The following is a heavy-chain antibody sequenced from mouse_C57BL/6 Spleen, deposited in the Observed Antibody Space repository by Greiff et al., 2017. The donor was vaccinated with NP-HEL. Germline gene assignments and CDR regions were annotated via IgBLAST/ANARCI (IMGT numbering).Heavy chain of an antibody. CDR1: GYTFTDYN. J-gene: IGHJ2*01. CDR3: ARPARGYGNYFDY. D-gene: IGHD2-1*01. V-gene: IGHV1-22*01. Sequence: VQLQQSGPELVKPGASVKMSCKASGYTFTDYNMHWVKQSHGKSLEWIGYINPNNGGTSSNQKFKGKATLTVNKSSSTAYMELRSLTSEDSAVYYCARPARGYGNYFDYWGQGTTLTVSS. CDR2: INPNNGGT.